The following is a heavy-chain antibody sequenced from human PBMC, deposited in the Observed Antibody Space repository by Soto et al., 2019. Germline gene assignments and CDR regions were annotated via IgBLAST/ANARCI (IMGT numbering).Heavy chain of an antibody. CDR2: INGDNGKA. D-gene: IGHD4-17*01. Sequence: QVHLVQSGAEVRKPGASVKVSCKASGYNFTSYAIHWVRQAPGQRPEWMGWINGDNGKATYSGKFQGRVTITRDTNATTAVLELSSLTSEDTARYYCARSQTMVTLVYFQYWGQGTLVTVTA. J-gene: IGHJ1*01. V-gene: IGHV1-3*01. CDR1: GYNFTSYA. CDR3: ARSQTMVTLVYFQY.